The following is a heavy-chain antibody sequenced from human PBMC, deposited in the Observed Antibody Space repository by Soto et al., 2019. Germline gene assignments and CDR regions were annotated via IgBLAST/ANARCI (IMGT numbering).Heavy chain of an antibody. Sequence: QVQLQESRPGLVKPSDTLSLTCAVSGYSISSSNWWGWIRQRPGKGLEWIGDIYYSGTTYYNPSLKSRVTMSVDTSKNQFSLKLTSVTAVDTAVYYCARREIQGPIDYWGQGTLVTVSS. CDR1: GYSISSSNW. V-gene: IGHV4-28*01. CDR3: ARREIQGPIDY. D-gene: IGHD1-26*01. J-gene: IGHJ4*02. CDR2: IYYSGTT.